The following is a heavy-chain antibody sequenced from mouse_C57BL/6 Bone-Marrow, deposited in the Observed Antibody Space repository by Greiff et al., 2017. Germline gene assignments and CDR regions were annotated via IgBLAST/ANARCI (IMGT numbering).Heavy chain of an antibody. CDR3: ARADYYGSSYVRYFDV. J-gene: IGHJ1*03. CDR2: ISYDGSN. Sequence: EVKLMESGPGLVKPSQSLSLTCSVTGYSITSGYYWNWIRQFPGNKLEWMGYISYDGSNNYNPSLKNRISITRDTSKNQFFLKLNSVTTEDTATYYCARADYYGSSYVRYFDVWGTGTTVTVSS. CDR1: GYSITSGYY. V-gene: IGHV3-6*01. D-gene: IGHD1-1*01.